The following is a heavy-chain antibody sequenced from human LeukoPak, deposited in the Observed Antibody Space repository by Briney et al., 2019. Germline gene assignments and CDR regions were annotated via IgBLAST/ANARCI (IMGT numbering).Heavy chain of an antibody. V-gene: IGHV3-48*03. CDR2: ISSGGSTI. Sequence: FTCAASGFSISSEEMNWVRQALRKGLEWVSYISSGGSTIYYADSVKGRFTISRDNAKNSLYLQMNSLRAEDTAVYYCAREYSGFDFFDYWGQGTLATVSS. D-gene: IGHD5-12*01. J-gene: IGHJ4*02. CDR1: GFSISSEE. CDR3: AREYSGFDFFDY.